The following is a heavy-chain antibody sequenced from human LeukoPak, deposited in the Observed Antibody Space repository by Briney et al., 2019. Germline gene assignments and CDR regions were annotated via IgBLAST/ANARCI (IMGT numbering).Heavy chain of an antibody. J-gene: IGHJ4*02. CDR2: ISYDGSNK. Sequence: GGSLRLSCAASGFTFSSYGMHWVRQAPGKGLEWVAVISYDGSNKYYADSVKGRFTISRDNSKNTLYLQMNSLRAEDTAVYYCARVVVVPAAIGAYEGGYFDYWGQGTLVTVSS. D-gene: IGHD2-2*02. V-gene: IGHV3-30*03. CDR1: GFTFSSYG. CDR3: ARVVVVPAAIGAYEGGYFDY.